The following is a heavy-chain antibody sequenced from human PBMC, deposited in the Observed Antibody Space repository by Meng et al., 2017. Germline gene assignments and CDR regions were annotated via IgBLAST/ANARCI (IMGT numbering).Heavy chain of an antibody. Sequence: QGQRGQLGARVKKPGSSGKVSCKASGGTFSSYAISWVRQAPGQGLEWMGGIIPIFGTANYAQKFQGRVTITADKSTSTAYMEPSSLRSEDTAVYYCASSSGWGDPVYDYWGQGTLVTVSS. CDR2: IIPIFGTA. D-gene: IGHD2-21*01. V-gene: IGHV1-69*06. J-gene: IGHJ4*02. CDR3: ASSSGWGDPVYDY. CDR1: GGTFSSYA.